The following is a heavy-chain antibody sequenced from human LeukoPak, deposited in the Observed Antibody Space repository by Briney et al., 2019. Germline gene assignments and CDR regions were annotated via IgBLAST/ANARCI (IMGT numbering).Heavy chain of an antibody. J-gene: IGHJ4*02. Sequence: SMKVSCKASGGTFSSYTISWVRQAPGQGLEWMGRIIPILGIANYAQKFQGRVTITADKATSAVYMELSSMRSEDTAVYYCAREPTGSSSWYRYGPSMFDYWGQGTLVTVSS. D-gene: IGHD6-13*01. CDR1: GGTFSSYT. V-gene: IGHV1-69*04. CDR3: AREPTGSSSWYRYGPSMFDY. CDR2: IIPILGIA.